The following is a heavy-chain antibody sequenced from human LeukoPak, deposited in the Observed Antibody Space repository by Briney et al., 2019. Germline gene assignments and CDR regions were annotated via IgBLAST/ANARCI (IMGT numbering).Heavy chain of an antibody. J-gene: IGHJ5*02. D-gene: IGHD3-22*01. CDR3: AREGNQYYYDSSGYSPGWFDP. CDR1: GGSISSNSYY. Sequence: SETLPLTCTVSGGSISSNSYYWGWIRQPPGKGLEWIGSIFYGGSTYYNPSLKSRVTISVDTSKNQFSLNLSSVTAADTAVYYCAREGNQYYYDSSGYSPGWFDPWGQGTLVTVSS. CDR2: IFYGGST. V-gene: IGHV4-39*07.